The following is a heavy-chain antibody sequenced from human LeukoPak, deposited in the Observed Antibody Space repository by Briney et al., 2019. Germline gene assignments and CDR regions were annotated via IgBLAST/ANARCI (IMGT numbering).Heavy chain of an antibody. J-gene: IGHJ5*02. CDR3: AREGITIKGFDP. D-gene: IGHD3-9*01. V-gene: IGHV3-20*04. Sequence: GGSLRLSCAASGFTFDDYGMSWARQAPGKGLEWVSGINWNGGSTGYADSVEGRFTISRDNAKNSLYLQMNSLRAEDTALYYCAREGITIKGFDPWGQGTLVTVSS. CDR2: INWNGGST. CDR1: GFTFDDYG.